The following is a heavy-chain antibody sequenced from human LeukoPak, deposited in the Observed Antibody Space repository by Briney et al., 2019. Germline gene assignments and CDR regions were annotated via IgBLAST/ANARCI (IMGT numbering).Heavy chain of an antibody. CDR3: ANFGPGGYYGLLDY. V-gene: IGHV3-23*01. CDR2: ISGSGGST. D-gene: IGHD3-3*01. J-gene: IGHJ4*02. Sequence: GGSLRLSCAASGFTFSSYAMSWVRQAPGKGLEWVSAISGSGGSTYYADSVKGRFTMSRDNSKNTLYLQMNSLRAEDTAVYYCANFGPGGYYGLLDYWGQGTLVTVSS. CDR1: GFTFSSYA.